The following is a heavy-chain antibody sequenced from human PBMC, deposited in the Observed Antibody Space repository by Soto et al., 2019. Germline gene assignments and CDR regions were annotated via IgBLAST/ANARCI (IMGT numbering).Heavy chain of an antibody. CDR1: GGSVSSGAYY. Sequence: VPLQESGPGLVKPSETLSLTCTVSGGSVSSGAYYWSCIRQPPGKGLEWIGFIYYNGSSYYSPSLKSRVTISVDTSKDQFSLKPNSVTAAETAVYYSARWRNAYGDQTGFDPWCQGNLLRVSS. CDR2: IYYNGSS. J-gene: IGHJ5*02. D-gene: IGHD4-17*01. V-gene: IGHV4-61*08. CDR3: ARWRNAYGDQTGFDP.